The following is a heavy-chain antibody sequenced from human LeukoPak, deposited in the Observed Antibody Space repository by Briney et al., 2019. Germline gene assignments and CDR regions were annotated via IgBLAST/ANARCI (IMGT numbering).Heavy chain of an antibody. Sequence: GGSLRLSCAASGFTFNNYWMSWVRQAPGKGLEWVANIKQDGSEKFFVDSMRGRFTISRDNAKNSLYLQVNSLRAEDTVVYYCARIGYSSSAFDYWGQGTLVTVSS. J-gene: IGHJ4*02. CDR3: ARIGYSSSAFDY. V-gene: IGHV3-7*01. D-gene: IGHD6-6*01. CDR1: GFTFNNYW. CDR2: IKQDGSEK.